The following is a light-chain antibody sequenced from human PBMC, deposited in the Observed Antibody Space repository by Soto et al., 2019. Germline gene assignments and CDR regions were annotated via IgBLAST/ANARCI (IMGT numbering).Light chain of an antibody. J-gene: IGKJ2*01. CDR3: QQSERSPPAYT. V-gene: IGKV3-20*01. CDR1: QTLTSNY. Sequence: EIVLTQSPGTLSLSPGERATLSCRASQTLTSNYLAWYQQKPGQAPRLLIHGASRRATGIPARLSGSGSGKDYSFTISRLEADDFAVYYSQQSERSPPAYTFGQAAKLDIK. CDR2: GAS.